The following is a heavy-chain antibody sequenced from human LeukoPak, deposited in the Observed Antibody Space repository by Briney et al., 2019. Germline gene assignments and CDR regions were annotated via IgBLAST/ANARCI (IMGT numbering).Heavy chain of an antibody. CDR2: ISGSGGST. CDR3: AKDFYYYGSGSHASFDY. Sequence: PGGSLRLSCAASGFTFSSYGMSWVRQAPGKGLEWVSAISGSGGSTYYADSVKGRFTISRDNSKNTLYLQMNSLRAEDTAVYYCAKDFYYYGSGSHASFDYWGQGTLVTVSS. J-gene: IGHJ4*02. V-gene: IGHV3-23*01. D-gene: IGHD3-10*01. CDR1: GFTFSSYG.